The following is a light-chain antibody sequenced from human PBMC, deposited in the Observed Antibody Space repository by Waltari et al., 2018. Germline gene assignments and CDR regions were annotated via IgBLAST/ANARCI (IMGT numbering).Light chain of an antibody. CDR3: AAWDDSLHGRWE. V-gene: IGLV1-44*01. CDR2: RND. Sequence: QSVLTQPPSASGTPGQRVTISCSGSSSNIGNHVVNWYQQVPGTTPKLLIYRNDQRPSGVPDRFSGSKSGTSASLAISVLRSEDEADYYCAAWDDSLHGRWEFGGGTKVTVL. J-gene: IGLJ3*02. CDR1: SSNIGNHV.